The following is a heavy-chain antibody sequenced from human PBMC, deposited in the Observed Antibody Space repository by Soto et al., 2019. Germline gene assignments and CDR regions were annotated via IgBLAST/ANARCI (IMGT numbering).Heavy chain of an antibody. Sequence: SETLSLTCTVSGGSISSGDYYWSWIRQPPGKGLEWIGYIYYSGSTYYNPSLKSRVTISVDTSKNQFSLKLSSVTAADTAVYYCASDHLVGATFDYWGQGTLVTVSS. J-gene: IGHJ4*02. CDR1: GGSISSGDYY. V-gene: IGHV4-30-4*01. CDR2: IYYSGST. CDR3: ASDHLVGATFDY. D-gene: IGHD1-26*01.